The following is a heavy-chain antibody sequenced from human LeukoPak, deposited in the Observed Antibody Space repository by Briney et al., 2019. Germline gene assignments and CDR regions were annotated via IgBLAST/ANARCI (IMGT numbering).Heavy chain of an antibody. CDR3: ARDHCTGGSCYDWFDA. J-gene: IGHJ5*02. D-gene: IGHD2-15*01. V-gene: IGHV1-2*02. CDR1: GYTFTCHY. Sequence: GASVKVSCKASGYTFTCHYIHWVRQAPRQGLEWMGWINPNSGGTISAQEFQGRVTMTRDTSISTAYMELSGLRSDDTAMYYCARDHCTGGSCYDWFDAWGQGTLVTVSS. CDR2: INPNSGGT.